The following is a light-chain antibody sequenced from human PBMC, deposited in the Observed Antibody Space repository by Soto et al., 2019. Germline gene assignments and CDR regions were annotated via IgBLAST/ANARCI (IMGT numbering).Light chain of an antibody. V-gene: IGLV2-14*03. CDR3: SSYTSSSTL. Sequence: QSALTQPASVSGSPGQSITISCTGTSSDVGAYSYVSWYQQHPGKAPKLIIYDVTYRPAGVSNRFSGSKSSNTSSLNISGLQAEDEADYYCSSYTSSSTLFGGGTKLTVL. CDR2: DVT. J-gene: IGLJ2*01. CDR1: SSDVGAYSY.